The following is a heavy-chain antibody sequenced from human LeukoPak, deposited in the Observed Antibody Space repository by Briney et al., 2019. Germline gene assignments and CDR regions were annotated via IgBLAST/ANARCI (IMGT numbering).Heavy chain of an antibody. CDR2: IYHRWNT. V-gene: IGHV4-59*12. D-gene: IGHD3-16*01. CDR3: ASLLSPTAYTTLYYFDY. Sequence: PSETLSLTCTVSGGSISSYYWSWIRQPPGKGLDLIGYIYHRWNTNYNPSLKSRVTMSVDISKNQFSLKLSSVTAADTAVYYCASLLSPTAYTTLYYFDYWGQGTLGTVPS. CDR1: GGSISSYY. J-gene: IGHJ4*02.